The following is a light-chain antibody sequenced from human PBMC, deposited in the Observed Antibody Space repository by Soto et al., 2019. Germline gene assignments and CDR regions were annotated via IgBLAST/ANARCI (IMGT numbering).Light chain of an antibody. CDR3: ATWDDSLNGFYV. J-gene: IGLJ1*01. Sequence: VLTQPPSASGTPVQGVIISCSGSTSNIGSNYVYWYQQLPGTAPKLLIYRNNQRPSGVPDRFSGSKSGTSASLAISGLRSDDEADYFCATWDDSLNGFYVFGTGTKVTVL. CDR2: RNN. CDR1: TSNIGSNY. V-gene: IGLV1-47*01.